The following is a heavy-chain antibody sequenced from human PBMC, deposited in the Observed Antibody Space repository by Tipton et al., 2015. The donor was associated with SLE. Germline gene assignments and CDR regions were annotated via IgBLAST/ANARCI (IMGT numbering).Heavy chain of an antibody. D-gene: IGHD1-26*01. Sequence: SLRLSCAASGFMFSSYSMNWVRQAPGKGLEWVSSISGSSSYIYYADSVKGRFTISRDNSKNTLYLQMSSLRAEDTAVYYCARGPSDVGYWGQGTLVTVSS. CDR1: GFMFSSYS. CDR3: ARGPSDVGY. V-gene: IGHV3-21*01. J-gene: IGHJ4*02. CDR2: ISGSSSYI.